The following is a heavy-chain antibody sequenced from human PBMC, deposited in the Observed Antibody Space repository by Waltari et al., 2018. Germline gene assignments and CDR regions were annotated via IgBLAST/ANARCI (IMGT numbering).Heavy chain of an antibody. J-gene: IGHJ4*02. CDR3: AKGSGIRVQSRGPY. V-gene: IGHV3-23*03. Sequence: EVQLLESGGGLVQPGGSLRLSCAASGFTFSSYAMSWVRQAPGKGLEWVSVIYSGGSTYDADSVKGRFTISRDNSKNTLYLQMNSLRAEDTAVYYCAKGSGIRVQSRGPYWGQGTLVTVSS. D-gene: IGHD3-10*01. CDR1: GFTFSSYA. CDR2: IYSGGST.